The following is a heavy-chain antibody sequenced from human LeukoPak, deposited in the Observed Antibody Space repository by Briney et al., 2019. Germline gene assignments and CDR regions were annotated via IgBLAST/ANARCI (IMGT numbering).Heavy chain of an antibody. J-gene: IGHJ5*02. CDR2: IYTSVST. CDR3: ARLPCSGGSCYSGWFDP. V-gene: IGHV4-4*07. Sequence: PSETLSPTCTVSGGSISSYYWSWIRQPAGKGLEWIGRIYTSVSTNYNPSLESRVTMSVDTSKNQFSLKLSSVTAADTAVYYCARLPCSGGSCYSGWFDPWGQGTLVTVSS. D-gene: IGHD2-15*01. CDR1: GGSISSYY.